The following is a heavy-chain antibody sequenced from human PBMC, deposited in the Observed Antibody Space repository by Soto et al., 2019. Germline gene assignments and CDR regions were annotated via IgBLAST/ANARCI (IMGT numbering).Heavy chain of an antibody. CDR1: GGTFSSYA. V-gene: IGHV1-69*06. Sequence: QVQLVQSGAEVKKPGSSVKVSCKASGGTFSSYAISWVRQAPGQGLEWMGGIIPIFGTANYAQKFQGRVTITANKSTSKAYMELSSLRSKDTAVYYCAREEFSGGSCYSKDAFDIWGQGTMVTVSS. CDR2: IIPIFGTA. J-gene: IGHJ3*02. D-gene: IGHD2-15*01. CDR3: AREEFSGGSCYSKDAFDI.